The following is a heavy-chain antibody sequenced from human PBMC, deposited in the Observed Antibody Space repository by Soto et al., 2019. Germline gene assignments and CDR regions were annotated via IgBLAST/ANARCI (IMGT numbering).Heavy chain of an antibody. CDR3: ARGTNDREKQWLPLIDY. V-gene: IGHV1-3*05. Sequence: QVQLVQSGAEEKKPGASVKVSCKASGYTFTSYAMHWVRQAPGQRLEWMGWINAGNGNTKYSQKFQGRVTITRDTSASTAYMELSSLRSEDTAVYYCARGTNDREKQWLPLIDYWGQGTLVTVSS. CDR2: INAGNGNT. D-gene: IGHD6-19*01. CDR1: GYTFTSYA. J-gene: IGHJ4*02.